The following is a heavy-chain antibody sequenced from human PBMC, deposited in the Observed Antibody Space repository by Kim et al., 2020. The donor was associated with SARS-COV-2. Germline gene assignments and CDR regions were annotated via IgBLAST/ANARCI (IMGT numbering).Heavy chain of an antibody. D-gene: IGHD5-18*01. CDR3: ARDPLYSKEYYYGMDV. J-gene: IGHJ6*02. V-gene: IGHV1-69*01. Sequence: KSQGRVTITADESTSTAYMELSSLRSEDTAVYYCARDPLYSKEYYYGMDVWGQGTTVTVSS.